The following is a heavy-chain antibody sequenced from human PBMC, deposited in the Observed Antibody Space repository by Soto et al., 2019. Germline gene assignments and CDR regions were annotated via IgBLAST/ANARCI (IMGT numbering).Heavy chain of an antibody. Sequence: PSETLSLTCTVSGGSISSYYWGWIRQSPEKGLEWIASISYSGSTYYNPTLKSRLIISVDTSKSQFSLKLSSVTAADTAVYYCARGPSARAFDYWGQGTLVTVSS. CDR1: GGSISSYY. CDR2: ISYSGST. V-gene: IGHV4-39*01. CDR3: ARGPSARAFDY. J-gene: IGHJ4*02.